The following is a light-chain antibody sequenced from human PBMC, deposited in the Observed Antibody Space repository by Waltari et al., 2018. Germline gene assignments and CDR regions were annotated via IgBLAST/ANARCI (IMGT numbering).Light chain of an antibody. V-gene: IGKV3-20*01. CDR2: GAS. J-gene: IGKJ2*01. CDR1: QSVSSDS. Sequence: ELVLTQSPDTLSLSPGERATLSCRASQSVSSDSLAWYQQKHGQAPRLLIYGASSRATGIPDRFSGSGSGTDFTLTVSRLEPEDFAVYYCQQYGSSPYTFGQGTKVDIK. CDR3: QQYGSSPYT.